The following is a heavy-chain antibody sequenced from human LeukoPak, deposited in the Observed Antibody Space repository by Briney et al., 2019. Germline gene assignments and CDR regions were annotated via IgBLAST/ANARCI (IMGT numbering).Heavy chain of an antibody. V-gene: IGHV4-34*01. CDR1: GGCFSGYY. D-gene: IGHD6-19*01. CDR3: ARVNSPPKDSSGWPFDY. CDR2: INHSGST. Sequence: SETLTLTCAVYGGCFSGYYWSWIRQPPGKGLEWIGEINHSGSTNYSPSLKSRVTISVDTSKNQFSLKLSSVTAADTAVYYCARVNSPPKDSSGWPFDYWGQGTLATVSS. J-gene: IGHJ4*02.